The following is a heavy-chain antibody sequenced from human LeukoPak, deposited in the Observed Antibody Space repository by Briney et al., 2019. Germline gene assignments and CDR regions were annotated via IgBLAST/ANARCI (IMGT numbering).Heavy chain of an antibody. CDR3: AKGGISLIRGSFDY. CDR1: GLTLSNYA. J-gene: IGHJ4*02. Sequence: GGSLRLSCEVSGLTLSNYAMSWVRRAPGKGLEWVSAISGNGDRIYYADSVKGRLTISRDNSKNTLYLQMNRLRVEDTALYYCAKGGISLIRGSFDYWGQGTLVTVSS. CDR2: ISGNGDRI. V-gene: IGHV3-23*01. D-gene: IGHD3-10*01.